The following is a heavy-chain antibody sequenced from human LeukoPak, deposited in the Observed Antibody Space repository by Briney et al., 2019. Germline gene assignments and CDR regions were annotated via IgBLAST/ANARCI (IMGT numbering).Heavy chain of an antibody. V-gene: IGHV3-74*01. CDR3: ARGPMVRGAYGMDV. Sequence: PGGSLRLSCAASGSTFSSSWMLWVRQAPGKGLLRVSRINTDGSSTSYADSVKGRFTISRDNAENTLYLQMNSLRAEDTAVYYCARGPMVRGAYGMDVWGQGTTVTVSS. CDR1: GSTFSSSW. J-gene: IGHJ6*02. CDR2: INTDGSST. D-gene: IGHD3-10*01.